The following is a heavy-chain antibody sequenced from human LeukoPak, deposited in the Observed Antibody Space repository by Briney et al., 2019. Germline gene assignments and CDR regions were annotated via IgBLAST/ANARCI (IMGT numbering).Heavy chain of an antibody. CDR1: GFTFSSYS. Sequence: GGSLRLSCAASGFTFSSYSMNWVRQAPGKGLEWVSYISSSSSTIYYADSVKGRFTISRDNAKNSLYLQMNSLRDEDTAVYYCATDQGGNCSSTSCYTYYYYYGMDVWGQGTTVTVSS. D-gene: IGHD2-2*02. CDR3: ATDQGGNCSSTSCYTYYYYYGMDV. J-gene: IGHJ6*02. V-gene: IGHV3-48*02. CDR2: ISSSSSTI.